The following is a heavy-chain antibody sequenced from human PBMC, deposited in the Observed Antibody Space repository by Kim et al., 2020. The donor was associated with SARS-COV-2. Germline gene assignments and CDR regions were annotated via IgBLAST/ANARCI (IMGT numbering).Heavy chain of an antibody. Sequence: SLRLSCAASGFTFGDYAMHWVRQAPGKGLEWVSGISWNSGSIGYADSVKGRFTISRDNAKNSLYLQMNSLRAEDTALYYCAGVVILYDYYGMDVWGQGTTVTVSS. CDR2: ISWNSGSI. D-gene: IGHD3-3*01. V-gene: IGHV3-9*01. CDR3: AGVVILYDYYGMDV. J-gene: IGHJ6*02. CDR1: GFTFGDYA.